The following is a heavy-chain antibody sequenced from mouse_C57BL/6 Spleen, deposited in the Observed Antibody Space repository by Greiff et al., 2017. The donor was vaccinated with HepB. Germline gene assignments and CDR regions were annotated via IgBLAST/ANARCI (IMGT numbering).Heavy chain of an antibody. J-gene: IGHJ2*01. V-gene: IGHV7-3*01. D-gene: IGHD1-1*01. CDR3: ARYLRHYFDY. CDR1: GFTFTDYY. CDR2: IRNKANGYTT. Sequence: EVMLVESGGGLVQPGGSLSLSCAASGFTFTDYYMSWVRQPPGKALEWLGFIRNKANGYTTEYSASVKGRFTISRDNSQSILYLQMNALRAEDSATYYCARYLRHYFDYWGQGTTLTVSS.